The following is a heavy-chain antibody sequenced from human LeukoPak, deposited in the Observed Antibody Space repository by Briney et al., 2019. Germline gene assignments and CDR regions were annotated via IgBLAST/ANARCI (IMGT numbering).Heavy chain of an antibody. V-gene: IGHV4-38-2*02. CDR3: AREPITMVRGVLPALYWFDP. CDR2: MYHSGST. D-gene: IGHD3-10*01. CDR1: GYSISSGYY. J-gene: IGHJ5*02. Sequence: PSETLSLTCAVSGYSISSGYYWGWIRQPPGKGLEWIGSMYHSGSTYYNPSLKSRVTISVDTSKNQFSLKLSSVTAADTAVYYCAREPITMVRGVLPALYWFDPWGQGTLVTVSS.